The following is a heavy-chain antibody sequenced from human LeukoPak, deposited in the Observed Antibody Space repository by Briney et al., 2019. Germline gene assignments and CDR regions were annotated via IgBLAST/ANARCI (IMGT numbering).Heavy chain of an antibody. CDR2: INHSRST. CDR3: ASLAVAGLSEGY. D-gene: IGHD6-19*01. Sequence: SETLSLTCAVYGGSFSGYYWSWIRQPPGKGLEWIGEINHSRSTNYNPSLKSRVTISVDTSKNQFSLKLSSVTAADTAVYYCASLAVAGLSEGYWGQGTLVIVSS. V-gene: IGHV4-34*01. J-gene: IGHJ4*02. CDR1: GGSFSGYY.